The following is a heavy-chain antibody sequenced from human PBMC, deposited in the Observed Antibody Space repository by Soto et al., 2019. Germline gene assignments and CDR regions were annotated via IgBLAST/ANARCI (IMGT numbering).Heavy chain of an antibody. V-gene: IGHV3-33*01. CDR1: GFTFSSYG. D-gene: IGHD6-13*01. CDR2: IWYDGSNK. Sequence: QVQLVESGGGVVQPGRSLRLSCAASGFTFSSYGMHWVRQAPGKGLEWVAVIWYDGSNKYYADSVKGRFTISRDNSKNTRYLQMNSLRGEDTAVYYCARDPSYSSSNYYFDYWGQVTLVTVSS. J-gene: IGHJ4*02. CDR3: ARDPSYSSSNYYFDY.